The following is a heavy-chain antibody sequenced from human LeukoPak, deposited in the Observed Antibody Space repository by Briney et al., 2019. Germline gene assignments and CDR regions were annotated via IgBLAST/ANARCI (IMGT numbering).Heavy chain of an antibody. CDR2: IYSGGST. V-gene: IGHV3-66*01. J-gene: IGHJ4*02. Sequence: GGSLRLSCAASGFTVSSNYMSWVRQAPGKGLEWVSVIYSGGSTYYADSVKGRFTISRDNSKNTLYLQMNSLRAEDTAVYYCAGEVVGSSWFFDYWGQGTLVTVSS. CDR3: AGEVVGSSWFFDY. D-gene: IGHD6-13*01. CDR1: GFTVSSNY.